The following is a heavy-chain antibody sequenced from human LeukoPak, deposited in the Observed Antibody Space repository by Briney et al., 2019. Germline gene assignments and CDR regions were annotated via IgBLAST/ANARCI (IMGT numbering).Heavy chain of an antibody. V-gene: IGHV1-69*06. CDR1: GGTFSSYA. J-gene: IGHJ4*02. CDR3: AKDGKVAATFLRQRRPYYFDY. Sequence: GASVKVSCKASGGTFSSYAISWVRQAPGQGLEWMGGIIPIFGTANYAQKFQGRVTITADKSTSTAYMELSSLRSEDTALYSCAKDGKVAATFLRQRRPYYFDYWGQGALVTVSS. D-gene: IGHD1-26*01. CDR2: IIPIFGTA.